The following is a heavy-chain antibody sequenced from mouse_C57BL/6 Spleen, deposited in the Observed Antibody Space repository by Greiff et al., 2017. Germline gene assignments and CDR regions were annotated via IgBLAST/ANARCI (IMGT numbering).Heavy chain of an antibody. CDR3: TRWYYGSSPWFAY. CDR2: IDPETGGT. CDR1: GYTFTDYE. D-gene: IGHD1-1*01. Sequence: QVQLQQFGAELVRPGASVTLSCKASGYTFTDYEMHWVKQTPVHGLEWIGAIDPETGGTAYNQKFKGKAILTADKSSSTAYMELRSLTSEDSAVYYCTRWYYGSSPWFAYWGQGTLVTVSA. J-gene: IGHJ3*01. V-gene: IGHV1-15*01.